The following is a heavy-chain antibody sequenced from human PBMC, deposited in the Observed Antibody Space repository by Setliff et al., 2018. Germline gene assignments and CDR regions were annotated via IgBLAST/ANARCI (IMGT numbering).Heavy chain of an antibody. CDR3: AAYEIGELLLFHGDRTVPYYFDY. CDR1: GYTLTELS. J-gene: IGHJ4*02. D-gene: IGHD3-10*01. V-gene: IGHV1-24*01. CDR2: FDPEDGET. Sequence: GASVKVSCKVSGYTLTELSMHWVRQAPGKGLEWMGGFDPEDGETIYAQKFQGRVTMTEDTSTDTAYMELSSLRSEDTAVYYCAAYEIGELLLFHGDRTVPYYFDYWGQGTLVTVSS.